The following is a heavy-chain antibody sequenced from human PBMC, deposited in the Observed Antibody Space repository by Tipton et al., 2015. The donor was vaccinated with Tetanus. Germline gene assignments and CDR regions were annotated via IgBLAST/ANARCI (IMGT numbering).Heavy chain of an antibody. CDR3: ARNLYGDHRKVDY. CDR2: MSFDGSSE. D-gene: IGHD4-17*01. V-gene: IGHV3-30*15. Sequence: QVQLVQSGGGVVQPGRSLRLSCAASGFSFSDYGMHWVRQAPGKGLEWVAGMSFDGSSESYADSVRGRFTISRDNFRNTLSLQMRGLGADDTAVYYCARNLYGDHRKVDYWGQGTLVTVSS. CDR1: GFSFSDYG. J-gene: IGHJ4*02.